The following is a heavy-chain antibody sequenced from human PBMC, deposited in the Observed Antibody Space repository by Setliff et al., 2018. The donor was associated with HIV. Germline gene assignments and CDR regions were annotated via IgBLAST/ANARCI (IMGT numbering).Heavy chain of an antibody. J-gene: IGHJ4*02. V-gene: IGHV3-53*05. CDR1: GLTDTYNY. CDR2: IYAGGST. D-gene: IGHD1-26*01. CDR3: ARDRLSGSYSDL. Sequence: GGSLRLSCAASGLTDTYNYMSWVRQAPGKGLEWVSVIYAGGSTYYADSVKGRFSISRDKVKNILYLQINSLRAEDTAVYYCARDRLSGSYSDLWGQGTLVTVSS.